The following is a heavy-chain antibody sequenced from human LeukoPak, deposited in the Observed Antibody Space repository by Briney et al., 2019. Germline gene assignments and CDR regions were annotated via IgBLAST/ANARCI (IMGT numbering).Heavy chain of an antibody. CDR3: ARAIVVVPAAMYYFDH. J-gene: IGHJ4*02. CDR2: IYYSGST. D-gene: IGHD2-2*01. V-gene: IGHV4-59*01. Sequence: PSETLSLTCTVSGGSISSYYWSWIRQPPGKGLEWIGYIYYSGSTNYNPSLKSRVTISVDTSKNQFSLKLSSVTAADTAVYYCARAIVVVPAAMYYFDHWGQGTLVTVSS. CDR1: GGSISSYY.